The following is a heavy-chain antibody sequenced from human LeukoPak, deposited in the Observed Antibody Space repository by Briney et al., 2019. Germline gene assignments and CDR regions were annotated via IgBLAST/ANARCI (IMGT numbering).Heavy chain of an antibody. CDR2: IYYSGST. J-gene: IGHJ6*03. D-gene: IGHD2-21*01. V-gene: IGHV4-59*01. Sequence: PSETLSLTCTVSGGSISSYYWSWIRQPPGKGLEWIGYIYYSGSTNYNPSLKSRVTISVDTSKNQFSLKLSSVTAADTAVYYCARGDWPSYYYYYMDVWGKGTTVTVSS. CDR1: GGSISSYY. CDR3: ARGDWPSYYYYYMDV.